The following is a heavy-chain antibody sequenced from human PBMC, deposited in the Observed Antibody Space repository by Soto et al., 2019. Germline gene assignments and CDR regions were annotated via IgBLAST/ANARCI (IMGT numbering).Heavy chain of an antibody. V-gene: IGHV1-18*01. CDR2: ISAYNGNT. Sequence: ASVKVSCKASGYTFTSYGISWVRQAPGQGLEWMGWISAYNGNTNYAQKLRGRVTMTTDTSTSTAYMELRSLRSDDTAVYYCARDWRYYDSSGYPPPFDYWGQGTLVTVSS. CDR3: ARDWRYYDSSGYPPPFDY. J-gene: IGHJ4*02. D-gene: IGHD3-22*01. CDR1: GYTFTSYG.